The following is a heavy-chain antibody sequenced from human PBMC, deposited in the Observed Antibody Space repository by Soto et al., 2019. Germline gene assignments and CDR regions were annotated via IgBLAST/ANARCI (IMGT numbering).Heavy chain of an antibody. CDR2: ISGGSDVI. J-gene: IGHJ6*04. V-gene: IGHV3-23*01. D-gene: IGHD5-12*01. Sequence: GGSLRLSCAASGFTFASYTMVWVRQAPGKGLDWVALISGGSDVIDYVDSVKGRFTISRDNSKNTLYLQVNSLRAEDTAFFYCAKAVQMATIRSGRDSWGKGPPVTAS. CDR1: GFTFASYT. CDR3: AKAVQMATIRSGRDS.